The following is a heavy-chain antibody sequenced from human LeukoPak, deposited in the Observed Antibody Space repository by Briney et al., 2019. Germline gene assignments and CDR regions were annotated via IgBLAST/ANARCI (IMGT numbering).Heavy chain of an antibody. Sequence: GGSLRLSCVASGFTFSHYSMNWVRQAPGKGLEWVSSIRFTGSYIYYADSVKGRFTISRDDAKNLLSLQMISLRAEDTAVYFCARGSSRAFDYWGQGTLVTVSS. J-gene: IGHJ4*02. CDR2: IRFTGSYI. CDR3: ARGSSRAFDY. CDR1: GFTFSHYS. V-gene: IGHV3-21*04. D-gene: IGHD2-2*01.